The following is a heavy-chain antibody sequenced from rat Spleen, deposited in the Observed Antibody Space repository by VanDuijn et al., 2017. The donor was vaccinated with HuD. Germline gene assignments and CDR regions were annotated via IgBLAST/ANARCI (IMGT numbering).Heavy chain of an antibody. CDR3: ARGGHTMGMTTYPCGY. CDR1: GFTFSNYD. V-gene: IGHV5-29*01. D-gene: IGHD1-7*01. CDR2: IIYDGSRT. J-gene: IGHJ2*01. Sequence: EAQLVESGGGLAQPGRSLKLSCAVSGFTFSNYDMAWVRQAPTKGLEWVATIIYDGSRTYYRDSVKGRFTISRDNAKSTLYLQMDSLRSEDTATYYCARGGHTMGMTTYPCGYWGQGVMVTVSS.